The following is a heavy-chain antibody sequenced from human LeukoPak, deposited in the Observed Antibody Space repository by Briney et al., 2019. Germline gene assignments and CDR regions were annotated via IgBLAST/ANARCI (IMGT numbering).Heavy chain of an antibody. V-gene: IGHV3-30*03. CDR2: VSYDGGTQ. Sequence: GGSLRLSCEASGFTFSSYGMHWVRQAPGKGPEWVAVVSYDGGTQYYADSVKGRFTISRDNAKNSLYLQMNSLRAEDTAVYYCARDPPYYDSSGYYYDYWGQGTLVTVSS. CDR3: ARDPPYYDSSGYYYDY. CDR1: GFTFSSYG. J-gene: IGHJ4*02. D-gene: IGHD3-22*01.